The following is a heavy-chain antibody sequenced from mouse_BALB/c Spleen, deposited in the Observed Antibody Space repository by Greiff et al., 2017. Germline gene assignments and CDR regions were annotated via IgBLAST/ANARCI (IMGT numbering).Heavy chain of an antibody. CDR2: ISSGGST. CDR3: ARVYYGNLYYAMDY. D-gene: IGHD2-1*01. CDR1: GFTFSSYA. J-gene: IGHJ4*01. V-gene: IGHV5-6-5*01. Sequence: EVQLVESGGGLVKPGGSLKLSCAASGFTFSSYAMSWVRQTPEKRLEWVASISSGGSTYYPDSVKGRFTISRDNARNILYLQMSSLRSEDTAMYYCARVYYGNLYYAMDYWGQGTSVTVSS.